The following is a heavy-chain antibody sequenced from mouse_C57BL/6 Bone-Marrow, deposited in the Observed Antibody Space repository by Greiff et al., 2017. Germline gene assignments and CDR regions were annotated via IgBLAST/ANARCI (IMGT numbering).Heavy chain of an antibody. V-gene: IGHV14-4*01. J-gene: IGHJ1*03. CDR2: IDPENGDT. D-gene: IGHD1-1*01. CDR3: TTPLITTVVAKWYFDV. CDR1: GFNIKDDY. Sequence: VQLKQSGAELVRPGASVKLSCTASGFNIKDDYMHWVKQRPEQGLEWIGWIDPENGDTEYASKFPGKATITADTSSNTAYLQLSSLTSEDTAVYYCTTPLITTVVAKWYFDVWGTGTTVTVSS.